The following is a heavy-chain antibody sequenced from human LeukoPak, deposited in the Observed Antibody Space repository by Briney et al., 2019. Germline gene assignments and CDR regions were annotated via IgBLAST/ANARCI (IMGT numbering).Heavy chain of an antibody. D-gene: IGHD5-18*01. CDR3: AREDTAFDY. CDR2: INHSGST. J-gene: IGHJ4*02. Sequence: SETLSLTCAVYGGSFSGYYWSWIRQPPGKGLEWIGEINHSGSTNYNPSLKSRVTISVDTSKNQFSLKLRSVTAADTAVYYCAREDTAFDYWGQGTLVTVSS. V-gene: IGHV4-34*01. CDR1: GGSFSGYY.